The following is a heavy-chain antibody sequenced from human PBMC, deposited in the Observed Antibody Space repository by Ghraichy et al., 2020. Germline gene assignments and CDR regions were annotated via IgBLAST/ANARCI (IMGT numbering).Heavy chain of an antibody. Sequence: SETLSLTCAVYGGSFSGYYWSWIRQPPGKGLEWIGEINHSGSTNYNPSLKSRVTISVDTSKNQFSLKLSSVTAADTAVYYCARLRITIFGVVLPDAFDIWGQGTMVTVSS. CDR3: ARLRITIFGVVLPDAFDI. V-gene: IGHV4-34*01. CDR2: INHSGST. D-gene: IGHD3-3*01. J-gene: IGHJ3*02. CDR1: GGSFSGYY.